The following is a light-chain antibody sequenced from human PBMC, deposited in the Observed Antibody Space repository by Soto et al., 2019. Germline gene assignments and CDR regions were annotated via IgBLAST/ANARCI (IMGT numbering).Light chain of an antibody. J-gene: IGLJ1*01. CDR2: EVT. V-gene: IGLV2-14*01. CDR1: SSDVGVYNF. CDR3: SSYTTSSTYV. Sequence: LTQPASVSGSPGQSITISCTGTSSDVGVYNFVSWYQQHPGKAPKLMIYEVTYRPSGVSNRFSGSKSGNTASLTISGLQAEDEADYYCSSYTTSSTYVFGTGTKVTVL.